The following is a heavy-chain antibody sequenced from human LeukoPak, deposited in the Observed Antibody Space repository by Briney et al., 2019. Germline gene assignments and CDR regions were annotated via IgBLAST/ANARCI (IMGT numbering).Heavy chain of an antibody. CDR1: EFTFSTYT. Sequence: GGSLRLSCAASEFTFSTYTMNWVRQAPGKGLEWLSSISGSSSYIYYADSVKGRFTISRDNAKNSLYLQMNSLRAEDTAVYYCARNLPAADYWGQGTLVTVSS. CDR2: ISGSSSYI. V-gene: IGHV3-21*01. J-gene: IGHJ4*02. CDR3: ARNLPAADY. D-gene: IGHD2-2*01.